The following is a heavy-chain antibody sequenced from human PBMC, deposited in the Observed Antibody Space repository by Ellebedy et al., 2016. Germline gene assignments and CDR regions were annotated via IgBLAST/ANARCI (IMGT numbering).Heavy chain of an antibody. Sequence: SETLSLTCSVSGGSVNSGSYYWNWIRQPPGKGLEWIGYIYYSGNTNYNPSLKSRVTISLDTTKNQFSLKLSSVTAADTAVYYCARDSGPPPPKTHHYNYGLDVWGQGTTVAVSS. J-gene: IGHJ6*02. D-gene: IGHD3-10*01. CDR2: IYYSGNT. CDR3: ARDSGPPPPKTHHYNYGLDV. CDR1: GGSVNSGSYY. V-gene: IGHV4-61*01.